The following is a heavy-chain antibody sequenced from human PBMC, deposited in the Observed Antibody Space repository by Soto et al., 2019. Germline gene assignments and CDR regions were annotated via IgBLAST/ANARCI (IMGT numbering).Heavy chain of an antibody. J-gene: IGHJ5*02. CDR3: TTGVRGQWLLPDYRFDP. D-gene: IGHD6-19*01. CDR1: GFTFSNAW. CDR2: IKSKTDGGTT. V-gene: IGHV3-15*01. Sequence: EVQLVESGGGLVKPGGSLRLSCAASGFTFSNAWMSWVRQAPGKGLEWVGRIKSKTDGGTTDYAAPVKGRFTISRDDSKNTLYLQMNSLKTEDTAVYYCTTGVRGQWLLPDYRFDPWGQGTLVTVSS.